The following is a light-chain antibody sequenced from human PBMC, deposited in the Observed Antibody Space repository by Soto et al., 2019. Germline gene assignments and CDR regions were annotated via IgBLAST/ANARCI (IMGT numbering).Light chain of an antibody. CDR1: QSVSSY. Sequence: EIVLTQSPATLSLSPGERATLSCRASQSVSSYLAWYQQKPGQAPRLLIYVASSRATGVPARFSGSGSGTDFTLTISSLEPEDFAVYFCQQRSNWPPKTFGQGTRLEI. V-gene: IGKV3-11*01. J-gene: IGKJ5*01. CDR2: VAS. CDR3: QQRSNWPPKT.